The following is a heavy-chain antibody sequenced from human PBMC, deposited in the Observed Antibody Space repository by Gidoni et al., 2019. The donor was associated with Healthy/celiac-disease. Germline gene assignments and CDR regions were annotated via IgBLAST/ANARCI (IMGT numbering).Heavy chain of an antibody. CDR3: ARGGGYSGYDA. D-gene: IGHD5-12*01. V-gene: IGHV3-13*01. Sequence: EVQLVESGGGLVQPGGSLRLPCAAPGFTFSSYDMHWVRQGTGKGLEWVSAIGTAGDTYYPGSVKGRFTISRENAKNSLYLQMNSLRAGDTAVYYCARGGGYSGYDAWGQGTLVTVSS. CDR1: GFTFSSYD. J-gene: IGHJ5*02. CDR2: IGTAGDT.